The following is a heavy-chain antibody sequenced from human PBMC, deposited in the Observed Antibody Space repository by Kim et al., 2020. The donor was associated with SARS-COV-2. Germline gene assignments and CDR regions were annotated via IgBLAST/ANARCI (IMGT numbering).Heavy chain of an antibody. Sequence: GGSLRLSCSASGFTFSSYAMHWVRQAPGKGLEYVSAISSNGGSTYYADSVKGRFTISRDNSKNTLYLQMSSLRAEDTAVYYCYLRGPAAGTSFDYWGQGTLVTVSS. J-gene: IGHJ4*02. V-gene: IGHV3-64D*09. CDR2: ISSNGGST. D-gene: IGHD6-13*01. CDR1: GFTFSSYA. CDR3: YLRGPAAGTSFDY.